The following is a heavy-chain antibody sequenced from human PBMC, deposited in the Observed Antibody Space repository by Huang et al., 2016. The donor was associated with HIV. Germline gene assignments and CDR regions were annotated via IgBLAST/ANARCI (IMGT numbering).Heavy chain of an antibody. Sequence: QVQLVESGGGVVQPGRSLRLSCAASGFIFSEYAMHWVRQAPGKVLEWVAVITYDGSKKGHPDSVKGRFTISRDNSKDTVYLQMNSLRVEDTAVYYCARTNPRVAVAGTFDYWGQGTLVTVSS. CDR2: ITYDGSKK. D-gene: IGHD6-19*01. J-gene: IGHJ4*02. CDR1: GFIFSEYA. CDR3: ARTNPRVAVAGTFDY. V-gene: IGHV3-30-3*01.